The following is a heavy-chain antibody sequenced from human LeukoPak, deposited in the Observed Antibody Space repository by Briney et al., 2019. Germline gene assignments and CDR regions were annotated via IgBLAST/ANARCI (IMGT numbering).Heavy chain of an antibody. Sequence: PGGSLRLSCAASGFTFSNYSMNWVRQAPGKGLEWVSSISSSSSYIYYADSVKGRFTISRDNAKNSLYLQMNSLRAEDTAVYYCARADYGDYLGYYGMDVWGQGTTVTVSS. CDR2: ISSSSSYI. J-gene: IGHJ6*02. D-gene: IGHD4-17*01. CDR1: GFTFSNYS. V-gene: IGHV3-21*01. CDR3: ARADYGDYLGYYGMDV.